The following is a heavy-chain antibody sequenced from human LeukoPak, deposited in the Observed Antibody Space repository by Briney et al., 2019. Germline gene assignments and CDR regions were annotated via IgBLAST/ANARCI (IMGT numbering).Heavy chain of an antibody. V-gene: IGHV3-64D*06. Sequence: PGRSLRLSCAASGFTFSSYAMHWVRQAPGKGLEYVSAISSNGGSTYYADSVKGRFTISRDNSKNTLYLQMSSLRAEDTAVYYCVKGRQNIAAAGPNWFDPWGQGTLVTVS. D-gene: IGHD6-13*01. CDR2: ISSNGGST. CDR1: GFTFSSYA. J-gene: IGHJ5*02. CDR3: VKGRQNIAAAGPNWFDP.